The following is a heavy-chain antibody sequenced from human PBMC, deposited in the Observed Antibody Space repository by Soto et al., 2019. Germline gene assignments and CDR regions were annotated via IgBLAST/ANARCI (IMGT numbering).Heavy chain of an antibody. CDR1: GFTFDDYA. J-gene: IGHJ3*02. CDR3: AKDIQGRPSGLRYFDWLLPDAFDI. CDR2: ISWNSGSI. Sequence: DVQLVESGGGLVQPGRSLRLSCAASGFTFDDYAMHWVRQAPGKGLEWVSGISWNSGSIGYADSVKGRFTISRDNAKNTLYLQMNSLRAEDTALYYYAKDIQGRPSGLRYFDWLLPDAFDIWGQGTMVTVSS. D-gene: IGHD3-9*01. V-gene: IGHV3-9*01.